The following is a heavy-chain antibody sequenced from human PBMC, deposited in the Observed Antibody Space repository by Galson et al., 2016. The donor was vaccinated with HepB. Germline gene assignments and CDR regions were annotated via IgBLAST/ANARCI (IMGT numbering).Heavy chain of an antibody. Sequence: TLSLTCIVSGDSISSGGSHWIWIRQHPGKGLEWIGFIYYSGSTYYNPSLKSRVTISVDTSKNQFSLKLSSVTVADTAVYYCARVGHLDFWSGYYVPPFYYWGQGTLVTVSS. J-gene: IGHJ4*02. D-gene: IGHD3-3*01. CDR1: GDSISSGGSH. CDR3: ARVGHLDFWSGYYVPPFYY. V-gene: IGHV4-31*03. CDR2: IYYSGST.